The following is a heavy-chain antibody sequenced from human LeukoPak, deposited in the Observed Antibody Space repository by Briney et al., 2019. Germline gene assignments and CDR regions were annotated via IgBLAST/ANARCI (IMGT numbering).Heavy chain of an antibody. CDR3: ARFGYYYDSSGYYY. CDR2: FYYSGST. CDR1: GGSISSYY. J-gene: IGHJ4*02. Sequence: SETLSLTCTVSGGSISSYYWGWIRQPPGKGLEWIGSFYYSGSTYYNPSLKSRVTISVDTSKNQFSLKLSSVTAADTAVYYCARFGYYYDSSGYYYWGQGTLVTVSS. D-gene: IGHD3-22*01. V-gene: IGHV4-39*01.